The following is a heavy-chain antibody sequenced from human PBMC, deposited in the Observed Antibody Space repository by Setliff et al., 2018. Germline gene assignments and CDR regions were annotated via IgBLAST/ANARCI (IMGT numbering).Heavy chain of an antibody. Sequence: LRLSCAASGFTFSSYSMNWVRQAPGKGLEWVSSISSSSSYIYYADSVKGRFTISRDNAKNSLYLQMNSLRAEDTAVYYCARENDFWSGYWLHYYYYYYMDVWGKGTTVTVSS. D-gene: IGHD3-3*01. CDR3: ARENDFWSGYWLHYYYYYYMDV. V-gene: IGHV3-21*01. J-gene: IGHJ6*03. CDR1: GFTFSSYS. CDR2: ISSSSSYI.